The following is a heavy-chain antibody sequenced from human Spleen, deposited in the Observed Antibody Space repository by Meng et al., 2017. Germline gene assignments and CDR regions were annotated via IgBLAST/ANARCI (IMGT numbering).Heavy chain of an antibody. CDR1: RYTLTSDG. CDR3: ATRGNPYLNC. J-gene: IGHJ4*02. Sequence: QGQLGRSGAEVKKPGASVKVSCNASRYTLTSDGFSWVRQAPGQGLEWMGWINRYSGNTDYAQKFQGRVTMTTDTSTSTAYMELTSLRSDDTAVYYCATRGNPYLNCWGQGTLVTVSS. V-gene: IGHV1-18*01. CDR2: INRYSGNT.